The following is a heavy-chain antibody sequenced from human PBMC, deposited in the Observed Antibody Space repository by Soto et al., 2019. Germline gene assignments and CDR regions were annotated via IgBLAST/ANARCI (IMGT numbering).Heavy chain of an antibody. J-gene: IGHJ4*02. CDR3: ARDYFDSRGYYWVDY. Sequence: SETLSLTCTISGDSIRNNYWIWIRQVPGRGLEWIGFFYNSGTTNYNPSFKSRVTMSGDTSKTQFSLKLSSVTAADTAVYYCARDYFDSRGYYWVDYWGQGTLVTVSS. D-gene: IGHD3-22*01. CDR2: FYNSGTT. V-gene: IGHV4-59*01. CDR1: GDSIRNNY.